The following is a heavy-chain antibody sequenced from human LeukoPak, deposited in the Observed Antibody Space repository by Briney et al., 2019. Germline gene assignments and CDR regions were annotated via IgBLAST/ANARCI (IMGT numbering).Heavy chain of an antibody. J-gene: IGHJ6*03. V-gene: IGHV3-21*01. CDR3: AREGGTRDFYYYMDV. CDR1: GFTFTDYS. CDR2: ISSVSTYI. Sequence: PGGSLRLSCSASGFTFTDYSMSWVRQAPGKGLEWVSTISSVSTYIYYADSVKGRFTISRDNAKNSLHLQMTSLRGEDTAVYFCAREGGTRDFYYYMDVWGKGTTVTVSS. D-gene: IGHD2-2*01.